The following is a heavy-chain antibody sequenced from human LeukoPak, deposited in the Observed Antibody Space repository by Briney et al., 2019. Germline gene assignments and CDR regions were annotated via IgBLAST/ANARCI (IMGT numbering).Heavy chain of an antibody. CDR2: ISSSGSTI. J-gene: IGHJ3*02. D-gene: IGHD2-21*02. V-gene: IGHV3-48*03. Sequence: GGSLRLSCAASGFTFSSYEMNWVRQAPGKGVEWVSYISSSGSTIYYADSVKGRFTISRDNAKNSLYLQMNSLRAEDTAVYYCARELHIVVVTAIQAAFDIWGQGTMVTVSS. CDR1: GFTFSSYE. CDR3: ARELHIVVVTAIQAAFDI.